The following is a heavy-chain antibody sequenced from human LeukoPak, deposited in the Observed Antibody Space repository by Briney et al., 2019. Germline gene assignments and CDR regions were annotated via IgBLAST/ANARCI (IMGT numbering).Heavy chain of an antibody. V-gene: IGHV3-9*01. CDR1: GFTFDDYA. D-gene: IGHD3-10*01. CDR2: ISWNSGSI. Sequence: GGSLRLSCAASGFTFDDYAMHWVRHAPGKGLEWVSGISWNSGSIVYADSVKGRFIISRDNAKNSLYLQMNSLRAEDTALYYCAKDLWFGEYGHYYGMDVWGQGTTVTVSS. J-gene: IGHJ6*02. CDR3: AKDLWFGEYGHYYGMDV.